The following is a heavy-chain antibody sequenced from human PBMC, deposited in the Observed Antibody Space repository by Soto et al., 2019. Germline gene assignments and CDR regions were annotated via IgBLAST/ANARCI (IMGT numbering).Heavy chain of an antibody. CDR1: RYTFTSYG. Sequence: ASVKVSCKASRYTFTSYGIHWVRQAPGQRLDWMGWINAGSGNTRYSENFQGRVTITRDTSTSTAYMQLSSLRSGDTAVYYCARSGGLDRDFNYWGQGSLVTVSS. CDR3: ARSGGLDRDFNY. J-gene: IGHJ4*02. D-gene: IGHD2-15*01. CDR2: INAGSGNT. V-gene: IGHV1-3*01.